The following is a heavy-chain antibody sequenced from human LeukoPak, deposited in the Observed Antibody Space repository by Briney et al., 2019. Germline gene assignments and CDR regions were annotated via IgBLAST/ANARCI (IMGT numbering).Heavy chain of an antibody. D-gene: IGHD6-13*01. CDR1: GFTFSSYS. J-gene: IGHJ4*02. CDR3: ARGDHSSSRTDY. Sequence: GGSLRLSCAAFGFTFSSYSMNWVRQAPGKGLEWVSSISSSSSYIYYADSVKGRFTISRDNAKNSLYLQMNSLRAEDTAVYYCARGDHSSSRTDYWGQGTLVTVSS. V-gene: IGHV3-21*01. CDR2: ISSSSSYI.